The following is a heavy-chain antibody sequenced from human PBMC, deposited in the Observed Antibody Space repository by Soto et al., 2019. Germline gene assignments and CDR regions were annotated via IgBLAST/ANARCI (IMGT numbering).Heavy chain of an antibody. D-gene: IGHD3-22*01. CDR1: GATFTSYG. CDR2: IIPIFDKA. J-gene: IGHJ4*02. V-gene: IGHV1-69*06. CDR3: ARVLEGRYYYESSGY. Sequence: QVQLVQSGAEVKKPGSSVKVSCKGSGATFTSYGVIWVRQAPGQGLEWMGGIIPIFDKANYARKFQARLTITADKSTSTAFMELRSLRSEDTAVYYCARVLEGRYYYESSGYWGQGTLVTVSS.